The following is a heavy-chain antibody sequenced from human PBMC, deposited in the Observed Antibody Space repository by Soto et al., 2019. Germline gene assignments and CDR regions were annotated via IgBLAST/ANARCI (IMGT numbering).Heavy chain of an antibody. CDR1: GGSVTSDEDY. D-gene: IGHD5-18*01. J-gene: IGHJ4*02. CDR2: ISNSGST. Sequence: QMHLQESGPGLVKPSETLSLTCPVSGGSVTSDEDYWTWIRQSPGKGLEWIGYISNSGSTGYNPSLKTRLSMSVDRSKNQFTLRLTSVTAAYTAVYFCATESGSTYGYFDHWGQGTQVTVSS. CDR3: ATESGSTYGYFDH. V-gene: IGHV4-30-4*01.